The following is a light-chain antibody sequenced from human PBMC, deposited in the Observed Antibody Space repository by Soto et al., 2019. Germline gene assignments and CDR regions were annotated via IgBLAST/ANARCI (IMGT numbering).Light chain of an antibody. CDR3: CLYAGRYVV. CDR2: DVR. V-gene: IGLV2-11*01. CDR1: SSDVGGYNY. J-gene: IGLJ2*01. Sequence: QSALTQPRSVSGSPGQSVTISCTGTSSDVGGYNYVSWYQEHPGKAPKLMIYDVRKRPSGVPDRFSGSMSGNTASLTISGLQADDEADYYCCLYAGRYVVFGGGTKLTVL.